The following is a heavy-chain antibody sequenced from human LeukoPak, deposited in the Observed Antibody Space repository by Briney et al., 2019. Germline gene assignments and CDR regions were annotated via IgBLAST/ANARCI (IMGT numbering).Heavy chain of an antibody. V-gene: IGHV4-30-4*01. Sequence: SETLSLTCTVSGGSISSGDYYWSWIRQPPGKGLEWIGYIYYNGSTYYNPSLKSRVTISVDTSKNQFSLKLSSVTAADTAVYYCARTPPSPYGDSSYFQHWGQGTLVTVSS. CDR2: IYYNGST. CDR3: ARTPPSPYGDSSYFQH. J-gene: IGHJ1*01. D-gene: IGHD4-17*01. CDR1: GGSISSGDYY.